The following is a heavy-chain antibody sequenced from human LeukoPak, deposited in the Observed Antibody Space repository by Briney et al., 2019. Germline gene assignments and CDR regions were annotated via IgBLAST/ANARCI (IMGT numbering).Heavy chain of an antibody. CDR1: GYTFTGYY. D-gene: IGHD3-22*01. CDR2: INPSSGGT. CDR3: ARVWYYYDSSGYPPAHYFDY. J-gene: IGHJ4*02. Sequence: GASVKVSCKASGYTFTGYYMHWVRQAPGQGLEWMGRINPSSGGTNYAQKFQGRVTMTRDTSISTAYMELSRLRSDDTAVYYCARVWYYYDSSGYPPAHYFDYWGQGTLVTVSS. V-gene: IGHV1-2*06.